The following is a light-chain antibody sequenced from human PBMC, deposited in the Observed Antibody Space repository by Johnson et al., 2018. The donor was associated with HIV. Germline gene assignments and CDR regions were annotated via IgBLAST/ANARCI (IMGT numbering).Light chain of an antibody. CDR1: SSNIGYNY. CDR3: GTWDSSLSAYV. Sequence: QSALTQPPSVSAAPGQKVTISCSGSSSNIGYNYVSWYQQLPGTDPKLLIYDNNKRPSGIPDRFSGSKAGTSATLGITGLQTGDEADYYCGTWDSSLSAYVFGTGTKVTVL. J-gene: IGLJ1*01. V-gene: IGLV1-51*01. CDR2: DNN.